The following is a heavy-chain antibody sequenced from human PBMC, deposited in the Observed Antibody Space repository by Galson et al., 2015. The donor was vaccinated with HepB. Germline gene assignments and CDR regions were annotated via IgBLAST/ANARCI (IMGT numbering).Heavy chain of an antibody. CDR1: GFTFGDYA. V-gene: IGHV3-30*04. J-gene: IGHJ4*02. CDR3: AKDPYLYSALAGTMAGFDY. D-gene: IGHD6-19*01. CDR2: ISYDGSNK. Sequence: SLRLSCAASGFTFGDYAMSWVRQAPGKGLEWVAVISYDGSNKYYADSVKGRFTISRDNSKNTLYLQMNSLRAEDTALYYCAKDPYLYSALAGTMAGFDYWGQGTLVTVSS.